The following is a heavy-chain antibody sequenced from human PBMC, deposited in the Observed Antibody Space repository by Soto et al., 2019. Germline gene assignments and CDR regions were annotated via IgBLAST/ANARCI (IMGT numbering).Heavy chain of an antibody. CDR1: GGSISSGGYY. CDR3: ASLRSYYYGMDV. J-gene: IGHJ6*02. D-gene: IGHD4-17*01. CDR2: VYYSGST. Sequence: PSETLSLTCTVSGGSISSGGYYWSWIRQHPGKGLEWIGYVYYSGSTYYNPSLKSRVTISVDTSKNQFSLKLSSVTAADTAVYYCASLRSYYYGMDVWGQGTTVTVSS. V-gene: IGHV4-31*03.